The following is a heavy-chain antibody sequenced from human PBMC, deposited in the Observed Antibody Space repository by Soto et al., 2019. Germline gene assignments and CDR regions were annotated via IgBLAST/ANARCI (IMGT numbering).Heavy chain of an antibody. CDR1: GFTFNTYA. J-gene: IGHJ6*02. CDR3: TKGYCARSTCYFDYCATDV. CDR2: ISGSGGST. D-gene: IGHD2-15*01. V-gene: IGHV3-23*01. Sequence: EVQLLEAGGGLVQPGGSLRLSCAASGFTFNTYAMSWVRQAPGKGLEWVSAISGSGGSTHYADSVKGRFTISRDNSKNTLYLQMNSLRVEDTAVFYCTKGYCARSTCYFDYCATDVWGQGIAVTVSS.